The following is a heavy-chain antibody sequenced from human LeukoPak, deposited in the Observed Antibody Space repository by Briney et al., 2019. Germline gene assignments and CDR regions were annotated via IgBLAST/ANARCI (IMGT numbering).Heavy chain of an antibody. V-gene: IGHV1-2*02. D-gene: IGHD3-22*01. Sequence: RASVKVSCKASGYTFTGYYMHWVRQAPGQGLEWMGWINPNSGGTNYAQKFQGRVTMTRDTSISTAYMELSRLRSDDTAVYYCARGKFSMIVVGPLDYWGQGTLVTVSS. CDR1: GYTFTGYY. J-gene: IGHJ4*02. CDR2: INPNSGGT. CDR3: ARGKFSMIVVGPLDY.